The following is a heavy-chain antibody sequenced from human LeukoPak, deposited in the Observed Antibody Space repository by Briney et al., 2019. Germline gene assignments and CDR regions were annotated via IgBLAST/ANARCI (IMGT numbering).Heavy chain of an antibody. Sequence: SQTLSLTCTVSGGSISSGDYYWRWIRQPPGKGLEWIGYIYYSGSTYYNPSLKSRVTISVDTSKNQFSLKLSSVTAADTAVYYCAGLGRGSYCFDYWGQGTLVTVSS. V-gene: IGHV4-30-4*08. CDR3: AGLGRGSYCFDY. CDR1: GGSISSGDYY. CDR2: IYYSGST. D-gene: IGHD1-26*01. J-gene: IGHJ4*02.